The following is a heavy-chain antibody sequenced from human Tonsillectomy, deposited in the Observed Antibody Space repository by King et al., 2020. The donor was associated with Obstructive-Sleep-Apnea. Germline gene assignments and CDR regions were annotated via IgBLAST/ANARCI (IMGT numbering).Heavy chain of an antibody. CDR3: ARDSQVPTITFDY. D-gene: IGHD5-12*01. CDR2: FIPILGIA. J-gene: IGHJ4*02. CDR1: VGTFSSYA. V-gene: IGHV1-69*09. Sequence: VQLVEAGAEVKKPGSSVKVSCKASVGTFSSYAISWVRQAPGQGLEWMGRFIPILGIASYAQKFQGRVTITADKSTRTAYMELSSLRSEDTAVYYCARDSQVPTITFDYWGQGTLVTVSS.